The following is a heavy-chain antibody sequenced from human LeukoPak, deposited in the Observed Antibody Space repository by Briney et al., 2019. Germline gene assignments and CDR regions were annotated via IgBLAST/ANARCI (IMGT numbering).Heavy chain of an antibody. D-gene: IGHD1-20*01. CDR1: GGSISSYY. J-gene: IGHJ4*02. CDR3: ARGPITGTPGYFDY. Sequence: SETLSLTCTVSGGSISSYYWSRIRQPPGKGLEWIGYIYYSGSTNYNPSLKSRVTISVDTSKNQFSLKLSSVTAADTAVYYCARGPITGTPGYFDYWGQGTLVTVSS. V-gene: IGHV4-59*01. CDR2: IYYSGST.